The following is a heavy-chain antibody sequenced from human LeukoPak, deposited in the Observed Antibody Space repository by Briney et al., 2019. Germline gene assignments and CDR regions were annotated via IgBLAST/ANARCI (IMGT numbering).Heavy chain of an antibody. CDR3: ARLMFIAVGNWYFDL. CDR1: GFTFSTFG. Sequence: GGSLRLSCAAPGFTFSTFGMIWVGQAPGKGLDWVSSISSGSYIYYADAVKARFTISRDNARNSLYLQMNSLRADDTAVYYCARLMFIAVGNWYFDLWGRGTLVTVSS. D-gene: IGHD6-19*01. V-gene: IGHV3-21*01. CDR2: ISSGSYI. J-gene: IGHJ2*01.